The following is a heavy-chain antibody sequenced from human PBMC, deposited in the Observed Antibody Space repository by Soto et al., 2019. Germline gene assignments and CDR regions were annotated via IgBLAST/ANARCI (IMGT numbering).Heavy chain of an antibody. CDR3: ARDEKYVPGWFDT. V-gene: IGHV1-3*01. J-gene: IGHJ5*02. CDR1: GSIFTTYA. D-gene: IGHD3-16*01. CDR2: INADTGNT. Sequence: ASLKVSCNTSGSIFTTYAMHCVRHSPGQRLELMGWINADTGNTKYAQQFQGRVTITRDTSATTAYMELSSLRSEDTAVYFCARDEKYVPGWFDTWGQGTLVTVSS.